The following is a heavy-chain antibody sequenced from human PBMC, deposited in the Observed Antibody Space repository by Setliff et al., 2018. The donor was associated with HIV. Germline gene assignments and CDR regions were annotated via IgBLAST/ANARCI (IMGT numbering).Heavy chain of an antibody. CDR2: IYTSGST. V-gene: IGHV4-61*02. CDR3: ARGWIQLWSDAFDI. D-gene: IGHD5-18*01. J-gene: IGHJ3*02. Sequence: TLSLTCTVSGGSISSGSFYWSWIRQPAGKGLEWIGRIYTSGSTNYNPSLKSRVTISVDTSKNQFSLKLSSVTAADTAVYYCARGWIQLWSDAFDIWGQGTMGTVSS. CDR1: GGSISSGSFY.